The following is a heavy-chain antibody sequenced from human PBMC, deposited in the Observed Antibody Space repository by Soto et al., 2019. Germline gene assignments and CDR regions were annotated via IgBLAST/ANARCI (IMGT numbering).Heavy chain of an antibody. CDR2: IIPIFGTA. CDR1: GGTFSSYA. D-gene: IGHD3-10*01. J-gene: IGHJ4*02. Sequence: ASVKVSCKASGGTFSSYAISWVRQAPGQGLEWMGGIIPIFGTANYAQKFQGRVTITADTSASTAYMELSSLRSEDTAVYYCARVGHYYGSVTTYDYRGQVTLVTVSS. CDR3: ARVGHYYGSVTTYDY. V-gene: IGHV1-69*06.